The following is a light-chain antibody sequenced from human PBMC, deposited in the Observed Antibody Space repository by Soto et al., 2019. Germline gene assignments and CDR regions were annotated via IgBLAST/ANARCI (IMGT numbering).Light chain of an antibody. CDR2: AAS. CDR3: HQGHSTTYT. Sequence: DIQMTQSPSSLSASVGDRVTIICRASQNIRNYLNWYQQKPGDAPKLLMSAASTLQGAVPSRCSGSGSGTDFTLTISSLQPEDFATYHCHQGHSTTYTFAQGPRLE. J-gene: IGKJ2*01. V-gene: IGKV1-39*01. CDR1: QNIRNY.